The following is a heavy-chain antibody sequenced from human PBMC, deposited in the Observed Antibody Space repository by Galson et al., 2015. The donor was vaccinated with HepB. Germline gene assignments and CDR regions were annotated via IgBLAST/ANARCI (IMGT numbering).Heavy chain of an antibody. CDR2: ISSSSSYI. V-gene: IGHV3-21*01. CDR3: ARAVGAATTGDYYFDY. J-gene: IGHJ4*02. D-gene: IGHD2-15*01. CDR1: GFTFSSYS. Sequence: SLRLSCAASGFTFSSYSMNWVRQAPGKGLEWVSSISSSSSYIYYADSVKGRFTISRDNAKNSLYLQMNSLRAEDTAVYYCARAVGAATTGDYYFDYWGQGTLVTVSS.